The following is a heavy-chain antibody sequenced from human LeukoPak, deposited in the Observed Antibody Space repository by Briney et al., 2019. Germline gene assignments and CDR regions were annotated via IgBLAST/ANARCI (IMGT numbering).Heavy chain of an antibody. Sequence: NSSETLSLTCAVSGGSISSGGYYWSWIRQHPGKGLEWIGSIYYSGTTNYNPSLKSRVTMSVDTSKNQFSLKLGSVTAADTAVYYCARERYSGYSWVSYYFDYWGQGTLVTVSS. CDR1: GGSISSGGYY. CDR2: IYYSGTT. D-gene: IGHD5-12*01. V-gene: IGHV4-31*11. J-gene: IGHJ4*02. CDR3: ARERYSGYSWVSYYFDY.